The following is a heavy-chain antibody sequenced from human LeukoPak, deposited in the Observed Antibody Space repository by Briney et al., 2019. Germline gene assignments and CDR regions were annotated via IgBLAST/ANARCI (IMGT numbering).Heavy chain of an antibody. D-gene: IGHD2-15*01. J-gene: IGHJ3*02. V-gene: IGHV4-59*01. CDR1: GVSINNYY. Sequence: SSETLSLTCTVSGVSINNYYWSWIRQPPGKGLEWIGYINDSGSTNYNPSLKSRVTMSVDTSKSQFSLKLSSVTAADTAVYYCARDCSGGSCYGAFDIWGQGTMVTVSS. CDR3: ARDCSGGSCYGAFDI. CDR2: INDSGST.